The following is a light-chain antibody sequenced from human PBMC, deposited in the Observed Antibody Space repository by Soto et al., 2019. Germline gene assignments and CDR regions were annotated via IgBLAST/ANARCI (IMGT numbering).Light chain of an antibody. Sequence: QSVLTQPASVSGSPGQSITISCTGTNGDVGSYDLVSWYQQYPGKAPKLIIYEVIKRPSGVSNRFSGAKSGNTASLTISGLQTEDEADCDCCSYAGGNTLIFGGGTKLTVL. V-gene: IGLV2-23*02. CDR1: NGDVGSYDL. CDR3: CSYAGGNTLI. J-gene: IGLJ2*01. CDR2: EVI.